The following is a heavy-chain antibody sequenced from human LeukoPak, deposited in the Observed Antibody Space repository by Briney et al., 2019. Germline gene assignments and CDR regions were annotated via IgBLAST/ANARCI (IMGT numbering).Heavy chain of an antibody. CDR3: ASASTSYYGMDV. CDR2: ISSSSSYI. CDR1: GFTFSSYS. J-gene: IGHJ6*02. Sequence: GGSLRLSCAASGFTFSSYSMNWVRQAPGKGLEWVSSISSSSSYIYYADSVKGRFTISRDNAKNSLYLQMNSLRAEDTAVYYCASASTSYYGMDVWGQGTTVTVSS. V-gene: IGHV3-21*01. D-gene: IGHD2-2*01.